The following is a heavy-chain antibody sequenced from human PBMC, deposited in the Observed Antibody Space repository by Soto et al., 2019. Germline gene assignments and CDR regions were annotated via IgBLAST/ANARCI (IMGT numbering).Heavy chain of an antibody. V-gene: IGHV1-46*01. CDR2: INPSGGST. CDR3: ARGLGLYYFDY. J-gene: IGHJ4*02. D-gene: IGHD1-26*01. CDR1: GYTFTSYY. Sequence: ASVKVSCKASGYTFTSYYMHWVRQAPGQGLEWMGIINPSGGSTRNAQKFQGRVTMTRDTSASTAYMELSSLRSEDTAVYYCARGLGLYYFDYWGQGTLVTVSS.